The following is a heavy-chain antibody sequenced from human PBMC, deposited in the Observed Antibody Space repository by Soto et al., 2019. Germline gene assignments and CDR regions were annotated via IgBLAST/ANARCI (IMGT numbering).Heavy chain of an antibody. D-gene: IGHD6-19*01. CDR1: GFTFSDHY. Sequence: EVQLVESGGGLVQPGGSLRLSCAASGFTFSDHYMDWVRQAPGKGLEWVGRTRNKANSYTTEYAASVKGRFTISRDDSKNSLYLQMNSLKTEDTAVDYCAREGRQWLVLEAFDIWGQGTMVTVSS. J-gene: IGHJ3*02. CDR2: TRNKANSYTT. CDR3: AREGRQWLVLEAFDI. V-gene: IGHV3-72*01.